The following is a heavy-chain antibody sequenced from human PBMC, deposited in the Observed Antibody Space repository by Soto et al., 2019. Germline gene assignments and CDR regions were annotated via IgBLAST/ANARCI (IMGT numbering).Heavy chain of an antibody. CDR2: ISYDGSNK. CDR3: ARGYDFWSGYYYPYGMDV. Sequence: PGGSLRLSCAASGFTFSSYGMHWVRQAPGKGLEWVAVISYDGSNKNHGDTVKGRFTISRDNSKNTLYLQMNSLRAEDTAVYYCARGYDFWSGYYYPYGMDVWGQGTTVTVSS. CDR1: GFTFSSYG. J-gene: IGHJ6*02. V-gene: IGHV3-30*03. D-gene: IGHD3-3*01.